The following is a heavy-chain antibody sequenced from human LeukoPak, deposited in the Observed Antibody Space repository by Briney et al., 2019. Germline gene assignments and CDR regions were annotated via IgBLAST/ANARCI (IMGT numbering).Heavy chain of an antibody. J-gene: IGHJ6*02. Sequence: GGSLRLSCAASGFTFSSYGMHWVRQAPGKGLEWVAVISYDGSNKYYADSVKGRFTISRDNSKNTLYLQMNSLGAEDTAVYYCARPWSSSGNQEAFNYYYYGMDVWGQGTMVTVSS. CDR1: GFTFSSYG. D-gene: IGHD6-13*01. CDR3: ARPWSSSGNQEAFNYYYYGMDV. V-gene: IGHV3-30*03. CDR2: ISYDGSNK.